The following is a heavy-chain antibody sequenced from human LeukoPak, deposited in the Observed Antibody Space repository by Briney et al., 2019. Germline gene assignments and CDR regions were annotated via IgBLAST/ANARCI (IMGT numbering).Heavy chain of an antibody. CDR3: ARQDVSGLMWFGESR. V-gene: IGHV3-7*01. J-gene: IGHJ4*02. CDR1: GFTFSNYW. CDR2: IKQDGSEQ. Sequence: LPGGSLRLSCAASGFTFSNYWMSWVRQTPGKRLEWVANIKQDGSEQYYVDSVKGRFTISRDNAKNSVFLQMNSLRAEDTAVYFCARQDVSGLMWFGESRWGQGTLVTVSS. D-gene: IGHD3-10*01.